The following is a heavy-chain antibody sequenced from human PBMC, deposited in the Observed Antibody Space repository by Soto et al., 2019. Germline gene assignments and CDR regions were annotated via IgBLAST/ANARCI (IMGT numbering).Heavy chain of an antibody. J-gene: IGHJ5*02. CDR1: GFTFSGYA. Sequence: ESGGGWVQPGGSLRLSCAASGFTFSGYAMNWVRQAPGKGLEWVSYMSSRGSPIYYADSVKGRFTISRDNAKNSLYLQMNSLRAEDTGLYYCARENSSFFDPWGQGTLVSVSS. CDR2: MSSRGSPI. V-gene: IGHV3-48*03. D-gene: IGHD2-15*01. CDR3: ARENSSFFDP.